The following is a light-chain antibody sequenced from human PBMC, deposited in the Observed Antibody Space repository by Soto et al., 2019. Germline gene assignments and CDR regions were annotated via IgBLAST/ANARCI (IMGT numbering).Light chain of an antibody. CDR1: QSVSNNY. Sequence: EIVLTQSPGTLSLSPGERATLSCRASQSVSNNYLAWYQQKPGQAPRLLIYEGSNRATGIPTRFSGSGSGTDFTLTISGLEPEDFAVYYCQQRNNWPWTFGQGTKVDIK. V-gene: IGKV3D-20*02. CDR2: EGS. CDR3: QQRNNWPWT. J-gene: IGKJ1*01.